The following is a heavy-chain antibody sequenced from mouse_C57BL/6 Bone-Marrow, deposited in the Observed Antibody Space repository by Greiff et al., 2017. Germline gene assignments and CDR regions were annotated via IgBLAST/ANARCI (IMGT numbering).Heavy chain of an antibody. Sequence: VQLQQSGAELARPGASVKLSCKASGYTFTSYGISWVKQRTGQGLEWIGEIYPRSGNTYYNEKFKGKATLTADKSSSTAYMELRSLTSEDSAVYFCARLLLDYWGQGTTRTVSS. D-gene: IGHD2-1*01. J-gene: IGHJ2*01. CDR2: IYPRSGNT. CDR3: ARLLLDY. V-gene: IGHV1-81*01. CDR1: GYTFTSYG.